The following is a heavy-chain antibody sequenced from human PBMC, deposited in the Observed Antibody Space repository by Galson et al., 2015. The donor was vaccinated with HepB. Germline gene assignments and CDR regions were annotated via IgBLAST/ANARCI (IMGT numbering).Heavy chain of an antibody. CDR2: ISAYNGNT. D-gene: IGHD2-15*01. CDR3: ARGALVVVVDATQNNWFDP. V-gene: IGHV1-18*01. J-gene: IGHJ5*02. CDR1: GYTFTTYG. Sequence: SVKVSCKASGYTFTTYGISWVRQAPGQGLEWMGWISAYNGNTNYAQRFQGRVIMTTDTSTSTAYMELKSLRSDDTAVYYCARGALVVVVDATQNNWFDPWGQGTLVTVSS.